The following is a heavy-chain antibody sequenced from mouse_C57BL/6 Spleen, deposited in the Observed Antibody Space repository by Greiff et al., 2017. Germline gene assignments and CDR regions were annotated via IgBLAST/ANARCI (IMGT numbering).Heavy chain of an antibody. D-gene: IGHD2-3*01. J-gene: IGHJ3*01. CDR1: GYSITSGYY. V-gene: IGHV3-6*01. CDR3: ARVGDGYYDWFAY. Sequence: EVQRVESGPGLVKPSQSLSLTCSVTGYSITSGYYWNWIRQFPGNKLEWMGYISYDGSNNYNPSLKNRISITHDTSKNQFFLKLNSVTTEDTATYYCARVGDGYYDWFAYWGQGTLVTVSA. CDR2: ISYDGSN.